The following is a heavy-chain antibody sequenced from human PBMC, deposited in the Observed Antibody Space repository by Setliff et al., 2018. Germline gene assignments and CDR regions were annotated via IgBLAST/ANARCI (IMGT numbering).Heavy chain of an antibody. CDR2: LYDDGSK. D-gene: IGHD3-3*01. CDR1: GFTVSAND. Sequence: PGGSLRLSCAASGFTVSANDMSWVRQAPGKGLEWISLLYDDGSKFYADSVKGRFTISRDNSKNMLYLQMSSLRPEDSAVYFCARDVYDFRTGQGGPWGQGILVTVSS. V-gene: IGHV3-53*01. J-gene: IGHJ5*02. CDR3: ARDVYDFRTGQGGP.